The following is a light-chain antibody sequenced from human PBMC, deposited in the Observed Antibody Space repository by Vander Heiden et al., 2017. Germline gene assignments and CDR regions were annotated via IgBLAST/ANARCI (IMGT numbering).Light chain of an antibody. Sequence: SYEVTQPPSASVSPGQTSRITCSGDALPKQYANWYQQKPGQAPVLVIYKDSERPTGIPERFSGSSSGTTVTLTISGVQAEDEADYYCQSADSSGNYVVFGGGTKLTVL. CDR2: KDS. CDR3: QSADSSGNYVV. CDR1: ALPKQY. J-gene: IGLJ2*01. V-gene: IGLV3-25*03.